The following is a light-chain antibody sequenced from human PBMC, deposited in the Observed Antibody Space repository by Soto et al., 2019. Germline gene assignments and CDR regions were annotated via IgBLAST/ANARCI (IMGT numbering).Light chain of an antibody. CDR2: EVS. Sequence: QSALTQPASVSGSPGQSITISCTGTSSDIGAYNHVSWYQQHLGKAPKVILYEVSNWPSGVSHRFSGSKSGSTASLTISGLQAEDEADYYCSSYTTSSHYVFGTGTKLTVL. J-gene: IGLJ1*01. CDR3: SSYTTSSHYV. CDR1: SSDIGAYNH. V-gene: IGLV2-14*01.